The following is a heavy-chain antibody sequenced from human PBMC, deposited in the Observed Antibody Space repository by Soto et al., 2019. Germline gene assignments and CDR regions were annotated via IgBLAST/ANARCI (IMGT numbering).Heavy chain of an antibody. D-gene: IGHD3-3*01. CDR3: ASPARNYDFWSGYSFDI. CDR2: MNPNSGNT. Sequence: VASVKVSCKASGYTFTSYDINWVRQATGQGLEWMGWMNPNSGNTGYAQKFQGRVTMTRNTSISTAYMELSSLRSEGTAVYYCASPARNYDFWSGYSFDIWGQGTMVTVSS. J-gene: IGHJ3*02. V-gene: IGHV1-8*01. CDR1: GYTFTSYD.